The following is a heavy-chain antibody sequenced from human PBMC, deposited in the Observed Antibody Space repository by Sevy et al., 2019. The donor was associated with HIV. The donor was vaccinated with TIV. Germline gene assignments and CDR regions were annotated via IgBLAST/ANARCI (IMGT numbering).Heavy chain of an antibody. V-gene: IGHV4-34*01. Sequence: ETLSLTCAVYGGSFSGYYWSWIRQPPGKGLEWIGEINHSGSTNYNPSLKSRVTISVDTSKNQFSLKLSSVTAADTAVYYCARDVSTMVRGVITNYYMDVWGKGTTVTVSS. CDR3: ARDVSTMVRGVITNYYMDV. CDR1: GGSFSGYY. J-gene: IGHJ6*03. D-gene: IGHD3-10*01. CDR2: INHSGST.